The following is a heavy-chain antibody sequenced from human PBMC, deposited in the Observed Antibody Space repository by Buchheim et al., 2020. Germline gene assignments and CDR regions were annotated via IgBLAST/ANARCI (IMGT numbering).Heavy chain of an antibody. V-gene: IGHV5-10-1*01. CDR3: ARLHCSTTSCYAEYYFDY. CDR2: IDPSDSYT. CDR1: GYSFSSYW. Sequence: EVQLVQSGAEVKKPGESLRISCKGSGYSFSSYWIGWVRQMPGKGLEWMGRIDPSDSYTNYSPSFQGHVTISADKSFSTAYLQWSSLKASDTAMYYCARLHCSTTSCYAEYYFDYWGQGTL. J-gene: IGHJ4*02. D-gene: IGHD2-2*01.